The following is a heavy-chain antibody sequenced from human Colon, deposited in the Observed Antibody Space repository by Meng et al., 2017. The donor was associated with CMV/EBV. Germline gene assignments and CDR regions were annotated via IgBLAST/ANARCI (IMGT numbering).Heavy chain of an antibody. CDR1: GFDFSTYN. Sequence: GGSLRLSCEASGFDFSTYNMNWVRQAPGKGPEWVASISISSGYIYYADSLKGRFTISRDNAKNSLFPQMNSLGAEDTAVYYCARCYSGSSYSFDYWGQGALVTVSS. CDR2: ISISSGYI. V-gene: IGHV3-21*01. D-gene: IGHD1-26*01. CDR3: ARCYSGSSYSFDY. J-gene: IGHJ4*02.